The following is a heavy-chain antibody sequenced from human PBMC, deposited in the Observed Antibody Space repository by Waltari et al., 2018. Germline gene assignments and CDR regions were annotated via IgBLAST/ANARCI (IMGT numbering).Heavy chain of an antibody. CDR2: INHSGST. Sequence: QVQLQQWGAGLLKPSETLSLTCAVYGGSFSGYYWRWIRKPPGKGLEWLGEINHSGSTNYNSSPKSRVTISVDTSKNQFSLKLSSVTAADTAVYYCARGRRAARRAFDIWGQGTMVTVSS. CDR3: ARGRRAARRAFDI. CDR1: GGSFSGYY. J-gene: IGHJ3*02. D-gene: IGHD6-25*01. V-gene: IGHV4-34*01.